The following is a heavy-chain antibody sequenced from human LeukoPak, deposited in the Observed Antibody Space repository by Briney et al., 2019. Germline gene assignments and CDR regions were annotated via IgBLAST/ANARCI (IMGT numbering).Heavy chain of an antibody. CDR1: GGSISSNNW. J-gene: IGHJ4*02. V-gene: IGHV4-4*02. CDR3: ARGQGFDY. Sequence: PSETLSLTCVVSGGSISSNNWWSWVRQPPGKGLEWIGEIYHSGSTNYNPSLKSPVTISVDKSKNQFSLKLSSVTAADTAVYYCARGQGFDYWGQGTLVTVSS. CDR2: IYHSGST.